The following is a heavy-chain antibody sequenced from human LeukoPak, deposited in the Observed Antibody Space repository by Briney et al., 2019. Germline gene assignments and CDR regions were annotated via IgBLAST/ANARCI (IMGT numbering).Heavy chain of an antibody. CDR1: GFTFSSYA. CDR3: AKRNSLGYCSSTSCPYYYYYGMDV. D-gene: IGHD2-2*01. J-gene: IGHJ6*02. V-gene: IGHV3-23*01. Sequence: PGGSLRLSCAASGFTFSSYAMSRVRQAPGKGLEWVSAISGSGGSTYYADSVKGRFTISRDNSKNTLYLQMNSLRAEDTAVYYCAKRNSLGYCSSTSCPYYYYYGMDVWGQGTTVTVSS. CDR2: ISGSGGST.